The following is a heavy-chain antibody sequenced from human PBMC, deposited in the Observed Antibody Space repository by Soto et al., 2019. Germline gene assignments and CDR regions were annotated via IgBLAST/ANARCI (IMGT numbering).Heavy chain of an antibody. Sequence: SETLSLTCAVYGGSFSGYYWSWIRQPPGKGLEWIEEINHSGSTNYNPSLKSRVTISVDTSISTAYMELSSLRSEDTAVYYCARDIDFWSGYPASDYWGQGTLVTVSS. D-gene: IGHD3-3*01. CDR2: INHSGST. V-gene: IGHV4-34*01. CDR1: GGSFSGYY. J-gene: IGHJ4*02. CDR3: ARDIDFWSGYPASDY.